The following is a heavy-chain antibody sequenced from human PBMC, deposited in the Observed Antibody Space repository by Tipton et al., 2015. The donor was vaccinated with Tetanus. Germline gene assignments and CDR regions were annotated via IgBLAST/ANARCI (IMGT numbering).Heavy chain of an antibody. CDR3: ARRSYCSSSRCFDAFDL. J-gene: IGHJ3*01. V-gene: IGHV4-59*02. Sequence: GLVKPSETLSLTCTVSGDSVSGYYWSWIRQPPGKGLEWIGYVYYTGSTNHNPSLKSRVTISMDTSKNQISLKLSSVTAADTAVYYCARRSYCSSSRCFDAFDLWGQGTMVTVSS. D-gene: IGHD2-2*01. CDR1: GDSVSGYY. CDR2: VYYTGST.